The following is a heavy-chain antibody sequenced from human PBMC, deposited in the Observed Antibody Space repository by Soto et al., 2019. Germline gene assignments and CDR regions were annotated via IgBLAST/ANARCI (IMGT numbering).Heavy chain of an antibody. V-gene: IGHV3-7*01. Sequence: GGSLRLSCAASGFTFSSYWMSWVRQAPGKGLEWVANIKQDGSDKYYVDSVKGRFTISRDNAKNSLYLQMNSLRAEDTAVYYCASSGRGYTVTTYYFDYWGQGTLVTVSS. J-gene: IGHJ4*02. CDR2: IKQDGSDK. D-gene: IGHD4-17*01. CDR3: ASSGRGYTVTTYYFDY. CDR1: GFTFSSYW.